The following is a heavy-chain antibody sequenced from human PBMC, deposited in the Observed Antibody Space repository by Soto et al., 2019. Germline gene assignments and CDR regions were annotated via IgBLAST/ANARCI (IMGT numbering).Heavy chain of an antibody. D-gene: IGHD3-22*01. CDR1: GFTFSSYA. CDR3: AKSITMMVVVIKGPFDY. V-gene: IGHV3-23*01. Sequence: GGSLRLSCAASGFTFSSYAMSWVRQAPGKGLEWVSAISGSGGSTYYADSVKGRFTISRDNSKNTLYLQMNSLRAEDTAVYYCAKSITMMVVVIKGPFDYWGQGTLVTVSS. J-gene: IGHJ4*02. CDR2: ISGSGGST.